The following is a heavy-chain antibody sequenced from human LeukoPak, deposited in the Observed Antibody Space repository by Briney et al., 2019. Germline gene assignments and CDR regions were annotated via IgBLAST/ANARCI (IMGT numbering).Heavy chain of an antibody. J-gene: IGHJ4*02. CDR3: ARGSYDSSGYYSGAGARAHY. D-gene: IGHD3-22*01. CDR2: ISSSSVTL. Sequence: PGGSLRLSCAASGFTFSTYSMNWVRQAPGKGLEWVSYISSSSVTLYSAGSVRGRFTICREKAKNSLYLQMNNLGAEDTAVYYCARGSYDSSGYYSGAGARAHYWGQGTLVSVSS. V-gene: IGHV3-48*01. CDR1: GFTFSTYS.